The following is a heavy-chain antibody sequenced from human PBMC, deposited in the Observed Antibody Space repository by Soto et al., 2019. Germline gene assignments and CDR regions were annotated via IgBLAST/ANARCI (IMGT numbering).Heavy chain of an antibody. CDR1: GDMFRNSA. V-gene: IGHV1-69*01. CDR2: IIPLFRKT. D-gene: IGHD3-10*01. Sequence: QVQLVQSGAEVKRPGSSVKVSWKASGDMFRNSAFTWVRQGPGQGLAWMGVIIPLFRKTDVAQKFQGRVNLTTDESTSSLDMEVSSLTSEDTAVYYCARARLSNGDPNIYFFYGLDVWGQGTTITVSS. CDR3: ARARLSNGDPNIYFFYGLDV. J-gene: IGHJ6*02.